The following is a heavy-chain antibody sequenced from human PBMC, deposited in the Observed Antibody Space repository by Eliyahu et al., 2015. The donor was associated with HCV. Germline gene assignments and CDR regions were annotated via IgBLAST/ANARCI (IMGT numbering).Heavy chain of an antibody. CDR1: GSSLREVS. Sequence: QVQLVQSGAEVKKPGASVKVSCQVSGSSLREVSIHWVRQAPGKGLEWMGGFNPEHGETIYAEKFQGRVSMIEDTSADTTYMEVSSLRSDDTAMYFCAALAYIGSWFDTWGQGTLVTVSS. V-gene: IGHV1-24*01. CDR3: AALAYIGSWFDT. D-gene: IGHD1-26*01. CDR2: FNPEHGET. J-gene: IGHJ5*02.